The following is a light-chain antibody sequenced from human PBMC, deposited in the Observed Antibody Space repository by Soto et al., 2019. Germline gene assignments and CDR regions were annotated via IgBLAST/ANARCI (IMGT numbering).Light chain of an antibody. CDR2: RAA. CDR1: QAVNSW. Sequence: IQMTQSPSTVSASVGDRVTITCRARQAVNSWVAWYQHKSGKATKLLIYRAATLENGVPSRFSGSGSETEFTLTISGLQPDDSGTYYCQQYYAYSYTFGQGTKVEIK. J-gene: IGKJ2*01. V-gene: IGKV1-5*03. CDR3: QQYYAYSYT.